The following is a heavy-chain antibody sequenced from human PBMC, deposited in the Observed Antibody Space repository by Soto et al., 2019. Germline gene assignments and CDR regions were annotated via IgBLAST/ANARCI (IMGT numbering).Heavy chain of an antibody. CDR1: GFTFNTYW. V-gene: IGHV3-7*04. CDR2: IKPDGSEK. D-gene: IGHD3-22*01. J-gene: IGHJ3*02. Sequence: PGESLKISCAASGFTFNTYWMSWVRQAPGKGLEWVANIKPDGSEKWYVDSVKGRFAISRDNAKNSLFLQMNSLRTEDTAVYYCARGDYYDSNGPFSDAFDIWGQGTMVTVSS. CDR3: ARGDYYDSNGPFSDAFDI.